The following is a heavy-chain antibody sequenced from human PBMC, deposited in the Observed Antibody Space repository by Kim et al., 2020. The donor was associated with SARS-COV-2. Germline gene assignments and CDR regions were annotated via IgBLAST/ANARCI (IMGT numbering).Heavy chain of an antibody. J-gene: IGHJ4*02. CDR3: AREIQYSYGAPSGY. V-gene: IGHV3-66*01. Sequence: ADSVKGRFTIASDKSKNTLYLQMNSLRAEDTAVYYCAREIQYSYGAPSGYWGQGTLVTVSS. D-gene: IGHD5-18*01.